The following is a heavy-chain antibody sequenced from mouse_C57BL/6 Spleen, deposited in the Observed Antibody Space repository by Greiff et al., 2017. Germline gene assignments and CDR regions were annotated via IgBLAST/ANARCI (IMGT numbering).Heavy chain of an antibody. CDR3: ARKEGYDVGFDY. CDR2: IWRGGST. J-gene: IGHJ2*01. V-gene: IGHV2-2*01. CDR1: GFSLTSYG. D-gene: IGHD2-2*01. Sequence: QVQLQQSGPGLVQPSQSLSITCTASGFSLTSYGVHWVRQSPGKGLEWLGVIWRGGSTDYNAAFISRLGISKDNSTCQVFFKMNSLQADDTAIYYCARKEGYDVGFDYWGQGTTLTVSS.